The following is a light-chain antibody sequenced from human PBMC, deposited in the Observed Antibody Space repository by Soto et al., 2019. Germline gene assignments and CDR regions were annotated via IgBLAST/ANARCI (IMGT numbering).Light chain of an antibody. J-gene: IGLJ2*01. V-gene: IGLV2-14*01. CDR1: SSDVGGYSY. CDR3: SSYTSSSTLV. CDR2: DVS. Sequence: QSALTQPASVSGSPGQSITISCTGTSSDVGGYSYVSWYQQHPGKAPKLMIYDVSNRPSGVSNRFSGSKSGNTASLTISGVQAEDEADYYCSSYTSSSTLVLGGGTKLTVL.